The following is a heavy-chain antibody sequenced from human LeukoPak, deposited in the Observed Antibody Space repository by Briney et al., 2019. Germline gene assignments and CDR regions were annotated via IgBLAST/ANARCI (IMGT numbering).Heavy chain of an antibody. CDR1: GGSLSSYY. CDR2: IYARGST. CDR3: AREGRITTVRGGFFYYMDV. V-gene: IGHV4-4*07. D-gene: IGHD3-10*01. J-gene: IGHJ6*03. Sequence: SGTLSLTCTVSGGSLSSYYWSWIRQPAGKGLQWIGRIYARGSTTKYNPSLKSPVTMSLDTSKNQLYLKVSSVTAADTAVYYCAREGRITTVRGGFFYYMDVRGKGTTVTVSS.